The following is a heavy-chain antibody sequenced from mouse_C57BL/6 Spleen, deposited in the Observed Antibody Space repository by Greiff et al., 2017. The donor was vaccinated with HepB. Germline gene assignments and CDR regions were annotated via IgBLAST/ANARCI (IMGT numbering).Heavy chain of an antibody. CDR1: GYAFSSSW. D-gene: IGHD2-4*01. CDR2: IYPGDGDT. Sequence: VQLQQSGPELVKPGASVKISCKASGYAFSSSWMNWVKQRPGKGLEWIGRIYPGDGDTNYNGKFKGKVTLTADNSSSTAYMQLSSLTAEDSAVYFCARETAAMIMDTWGQGTTFTVSS. V-gene: IGHV1-82*01. J-gene: IGHJ2*01. CDR3: ARETAAMIMDT.